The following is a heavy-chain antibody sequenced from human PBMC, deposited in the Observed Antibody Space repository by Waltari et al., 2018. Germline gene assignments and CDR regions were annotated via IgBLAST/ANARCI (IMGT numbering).Heavy chain of an antibody. J-gene: IGHJ4*02. V-gene: IGHV3-53*01. CDR1: GFTVSSNY. D-gene: IGHD3-22*01. CDR2: IYSGGST. Sequence: EVQLVESGGGLIQPGGSLRLSCAASGFTVSSNYLSWVRQAPGKGLEWVSVIYSGGSTYYADSVKGRFTISRDNSKNTLYLQMNSLRAEDMAVYYCARMYYYDSSGYYPGSDFDYWGQGTLVTVSS. CDR3: ARMYYYDSSGYYPGSDFDY.